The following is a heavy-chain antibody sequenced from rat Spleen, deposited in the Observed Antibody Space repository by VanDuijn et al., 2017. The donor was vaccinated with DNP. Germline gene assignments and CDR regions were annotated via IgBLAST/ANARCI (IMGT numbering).Heavy chain of an antibody. CDR1: GFTFSDYY. J-gene: IGHJ2*01. D-gene: IGHD1-11*01. CDR3: ARHGRRVFDY. V-gene: IGHV5-22*01. Sequence: EVQLVESGGDLVQPGRSLKVSCAASGFTFSDYYMAWVRQAPTKGLELVAYISYFGDNTYSGDSVKGRFTISRDNAKSTLYLQMNSLRSEDMATYYCARHGRRVFDYWGQGVMVTVSS. CDR2: ISYFGDNT.